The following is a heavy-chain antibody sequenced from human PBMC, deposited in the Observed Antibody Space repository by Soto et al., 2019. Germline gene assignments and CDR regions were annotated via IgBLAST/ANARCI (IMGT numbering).Heavy chain of an antibody. Sequence: SVKVSCKASGFTFTSSAVQWVRQARGQRLEWIGWIVVGSGNTNYAQKFQERVTITRDMSASTAYMELSSLRSEDTAVYYCAVGRDGYNDYFDYWGQGTLVTVSS. CDR3: AVGRDGYNDYFDY. D-gene: IGHD5-12*01. V-gene: IGHV1-58*01. CDR2: IVVGSGNT. J-gene: IGHJ4*02. CDR1: GFTFTSSA.